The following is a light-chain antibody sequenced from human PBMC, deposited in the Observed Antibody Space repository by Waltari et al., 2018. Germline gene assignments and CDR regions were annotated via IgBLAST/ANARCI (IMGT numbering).Light chain of an antibody. J-gene: IGKJ1*01. CDR3: QQYYSIPMT. Sequence: DIVMTQSPDSLAVSLGERATINCKSSQSVLYSSNNKKYLAWYQQKPGQPPKLLIYWASTRESGVPDRFSGSGSGTDFTLTISSLQAEDVAVYYCQQYYSIPMTFGQGTKVEIK. V-gene: IGKV4-1*01. CDR2: WAS. CDR1: QSVLYSSNNKKY.